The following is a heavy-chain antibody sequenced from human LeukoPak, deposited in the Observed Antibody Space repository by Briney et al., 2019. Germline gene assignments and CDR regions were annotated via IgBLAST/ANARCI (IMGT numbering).Heavy chain of an antibody. D-gene: IGHD1-14*01. CDR1: GGSISSGGYY. V-gene: IGHV4-31*03. J-gene: IGHJ4*02. Sequence: SQTLSLTCTVSGGSISSGGYYWSWIRQHPGKGLEWIGYIYYSGSTYYNPSLKSRVTISVDTSENQFSLKLISVTAADTAVYYCARSPEYYFDYWGQGTLVTVSS. CDR3: ARSPEYYFDY. CDR2: IYYSGST.